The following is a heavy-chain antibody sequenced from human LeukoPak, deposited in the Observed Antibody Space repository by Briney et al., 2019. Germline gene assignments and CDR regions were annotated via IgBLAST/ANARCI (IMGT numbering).Heavy chain of an antibody. V-gene: IGHV4-39*07. CDR2: IYYSGST. J-gene: IGHJ6*02. CDR3: ARVKNYGMDV. Sequence: SETLSLTCTVSGGSISSSSYYWGWIRQPPGKGLEWIGSIYYSGSTYYNPSLKSRVTISVDTSKNQFSLKLSSVTAADTAVYYCARVKNYGMDVWGQGTTVTDSS. CDR1: GGSISSSSYY.